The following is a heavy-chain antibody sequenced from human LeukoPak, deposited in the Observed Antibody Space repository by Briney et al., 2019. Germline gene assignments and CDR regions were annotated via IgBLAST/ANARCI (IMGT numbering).Heavy chain of an antibody. Sequence: PGGSLRLSCAASGFTFSSYGMSWVRQAPGKGLEWVSAISGSGGSTYYADSVKGRFTISRDDSKNTAYLQMNSLKTEDTAVYYCTSSNGAYRYSSSRGYYDYWGQGTLVTVSS. CDR1: GFTFSSYG. CDR2: ISGSGGST. V-gene: IGHV3-23*01. J-gene: IGHJ4*02. D-gene: IGHD6-6*01. CDR3: TSSNGAYRYSSSRGYYDY.